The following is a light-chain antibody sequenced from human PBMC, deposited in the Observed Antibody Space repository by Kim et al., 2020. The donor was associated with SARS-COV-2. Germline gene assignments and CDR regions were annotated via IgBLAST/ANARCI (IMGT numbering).Light chain of an antibody. Sequence: VSPGQIASITCSGDKLGDKYACWYQQKPGQSPVLVIYQDSKRPSGIPERFSGSNSGNTATLTISGTQAMDEADYYCQAWDSSTAVFGGGTQLTVL. CDR3: QAWDSSTAV. CDR1: KLGDKY. V-gene: IGLV3-1*01. J-gene: IGLJ3*02. CDR2: QDS.